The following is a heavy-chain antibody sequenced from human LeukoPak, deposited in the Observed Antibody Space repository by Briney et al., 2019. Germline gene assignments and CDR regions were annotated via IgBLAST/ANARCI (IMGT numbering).Heavy chain of an antibody. CDR1: GFTFSSYS. CDR2: ISSSSSYI. J-gene: IGHJ4*02. V-gene: IGHV3-21*01. CDR3: ARDPLPYCSSTSCYRGDY. Sequence: PGGSLRLSCAASGFTFSSYSMNWVRQAPGKGLEWVSSISSSSSYIYYADSVKGRFTISRDNAKNSLYLQMNSLRAEDTAVYYCARDPLPYCSSTSCYRGDYWGQGTLVTVSS. D-gene: IGHD2-2*02.